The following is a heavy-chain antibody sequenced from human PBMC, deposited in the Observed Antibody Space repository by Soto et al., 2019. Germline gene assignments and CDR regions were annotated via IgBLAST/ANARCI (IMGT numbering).Heavy chain of an antibody. CDR3: MNSLKTEDTAVYYCTTDLTFFVPDLGPAFDI. D-gene: IGHD3-10*01. V-gene: IGHV1-18*01. J-gene: IGHJ3*02. CDR2: ISAYNGNT. CDR1: GYTFTSYG. Sequence: SCKASGYTFTSYGISWVRQAPGQGLEWMGWISAYNGNTNYAQKLQGRVTMTTDYAAPVKGRFTISRDDSKNTLYLQMNSLKTEDTAVYYCTTDLTFFVPDLGPAFDIWGQGTMVTVSS.